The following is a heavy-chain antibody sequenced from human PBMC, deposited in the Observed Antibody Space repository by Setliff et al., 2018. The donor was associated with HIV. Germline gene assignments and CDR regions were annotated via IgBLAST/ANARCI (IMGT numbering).Heavy chain of an antibody. D-gene: IGHD3-10*01. CDR2: IYTRGST. CDR1: GGSISSYY. J-gene: IGHJ4*02. V-gene: IGHV4-4*07. CDR3: VREESTGDYGSGRYGPTFPPPLIY. Sequence: PSETLSLTCTVPGGSISSYYWSWIRQPAGKGLEWIGRIYTRGSTTYNPPPKSRVTMSVDTSKNQFSLKLSSVTAADTAVYYCVREESTGDYGSGRYGPTFPPPLIYWGQGTLVTVSS.